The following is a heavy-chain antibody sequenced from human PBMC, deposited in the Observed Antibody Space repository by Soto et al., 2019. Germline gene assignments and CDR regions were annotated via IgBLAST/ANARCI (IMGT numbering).Heavy chain of an antibody. V-gene: IGHV1-3*01. J-gene: IGHJ4*02. CDR1: GYTLTSYA. CDR3: ASEEGVPGANYYDSSGYLGY. Sequence: GGPVKVSCKGSGYTLTSYAMHWVRQAPRQRLEWMGWINAGNGNTKYSQKFQGRVTMTRDTSTSTVYMELSSLRSEDTAVYYCASEEGVPGANYYDSSGYLGYWGQGTLVTVSS. D-gene: IGHD3-22*01. CDR2: INAGNGNT.